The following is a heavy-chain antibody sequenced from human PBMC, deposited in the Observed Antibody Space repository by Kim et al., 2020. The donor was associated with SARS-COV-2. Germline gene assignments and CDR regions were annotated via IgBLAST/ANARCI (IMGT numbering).Heavy chain of an antibody. D-gene: IGHD7-27*01. CDR3: ARARTIELGNWFDP. V-gene: IGHV3-7*03. CDR1: GFTFSSYW. Sequence: GGSLRLSCAASGFTFSSYWMSWVRQAPGKGLEWVANIKQDGSEKYYVDSVKGRFTISRDNAKNSLYLQMNSLRAEDTAVYYCARARTIELGNWFDPWGQGTLVTVSS. J-gene: IGHJ5*02. CDR2: IKQDGSEK.